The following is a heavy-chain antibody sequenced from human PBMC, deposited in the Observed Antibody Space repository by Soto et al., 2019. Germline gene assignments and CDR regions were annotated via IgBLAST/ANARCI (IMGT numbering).Heavy chain of an antibody. J-gene: IGHJ5*02. V-gene: IGHV2-5*01. Sequence: SGPTQVNPTRPLTLTCTFSGFSLTTGGAGVGWIRQPPGESLEWLAVIYWNEDIRYSPSLKSRLTITKDTSKNQVVLTMTNMDPVDTCTYYCAHRGYGDYPRDNWFDPWGQGTLVTVSS. D-gene: IGHD4-17*01. CDR1: GFSLTTGGAG. CDR3: AHRGYGDYPRDNWFDP. CDR2: IYWNEDI.